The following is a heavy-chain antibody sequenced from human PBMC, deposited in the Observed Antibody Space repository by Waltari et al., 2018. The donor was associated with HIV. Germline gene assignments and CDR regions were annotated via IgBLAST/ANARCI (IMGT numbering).Heavy chain of an antibody. D-gene: IGHD2-21*02. J-gene: IGHJ6*02. V-gene: IGHV3-66*01. CDR1: GYLVGGIC. CDR2: IYSGGST. Sequence: VRWLGSGGGFVRSGGCLRLPWAASGYLVGGICVCWVLQAPGKGLEWVSVIYSGGSTYYADSVKGRFTISRDNSKNTLYLQMNSLRAEDTAVYYCASIAYCGGDCYPRGMDVWGQGTTVTVSS. CDR3: ASIAYCGGDCYPRGMDV.